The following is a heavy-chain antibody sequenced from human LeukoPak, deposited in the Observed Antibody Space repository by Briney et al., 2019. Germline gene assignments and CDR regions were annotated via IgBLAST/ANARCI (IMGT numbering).Heavy chain of an antibody. D-gene: IGHD2-21*02. CDR3: ASPTYCGGDCYSPSGAFDI. CDR1: GYSFASHW. CDR2: TYPGDSDT. J-gene: IGHJ3*02. V-gene: IGHV5-51*01. Sequence: GESLKISCKGSGYSFASHWIGWVRQLPGKGLEWMGITYPGDSDTKYSPSLQGQVTISADKSISTAFLQWSSLKVSDTAIYYCASPTYCGGDCYSPSGAFDIWGQGTMVTVSS.